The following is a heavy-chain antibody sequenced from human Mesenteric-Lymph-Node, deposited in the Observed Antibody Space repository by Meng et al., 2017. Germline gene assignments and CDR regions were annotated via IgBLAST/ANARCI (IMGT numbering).Heavy chain of an antibody. CDR1: GGSISSSSYY. CDR3: TRASVWFSGNY. Sequence: SETLSLTCTVSGGSISSSSYYWGWIRQSPGKGLEWIGSIYYSGSTYYNPSLKSRVTISVDTSKNQFSLKLNSVTAADTAVYFCTRASVWFSGNYWGQGTLVTVSS. J-gene: IGHJ4*02. CDR2: IYYSGST. V-gene: IGHV4-39*07. D-gene: IGHD3-10*01.